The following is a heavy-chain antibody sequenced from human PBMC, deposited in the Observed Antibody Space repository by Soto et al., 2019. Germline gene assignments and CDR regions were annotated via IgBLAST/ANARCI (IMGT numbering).Heavy chain of an antibody. J-gene: IGHJ5*02. CDR1: GGSICSYY. CDR3: ARLGGYYSSLDT. V-gene: IGHV4-59*08. CDR2: IYYSGST. D-gene: IGHD3-22*01. Sequence: SLTMSLTCTVSGGSICSYYWSWIRQPPEKGLEWIGYIYYSGSTSYNPSLKSRVTISLDTSKNQFSLKLSSVTAADTAVYYCARLGGYYSSLDTWGQGTLVTVSS.